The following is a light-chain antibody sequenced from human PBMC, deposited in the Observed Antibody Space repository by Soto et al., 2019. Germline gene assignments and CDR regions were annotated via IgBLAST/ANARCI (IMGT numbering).Light chain of an antibody. V-gene: IGKV3-15*01. CDR3: QQYNNWPLT. J-gene: IGKJ4*01. CDR1: QGVSSN. Sequence: EIVRTQSPATLSVSPGERATLSCRASQGVSSNLAWYQQKPGQAPRLLIYGASTRATGIPARFSGSGSGTEFTLTISSLQSEDFAVYYCQQYNNWPLTFGGGTKVEIK. CDR2: GAS.